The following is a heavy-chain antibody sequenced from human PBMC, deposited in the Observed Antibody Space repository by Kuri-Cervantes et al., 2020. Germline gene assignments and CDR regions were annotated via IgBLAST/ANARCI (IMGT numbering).Heavy chain of an antibody. D-gene: IGHD6-13*01. CDR3: ARHAPSAAGTRKPFFDY. CDR1: GGSISSSSYY. Sequence: SETLSLTCTVSGGSISSSSYYWGWIRQPPGKGLEWIGSIYYSGSTYYNPSLKSRVTISVDTSKNQFSLKLSSVAAADTAAYYCARHAPSAAGTRKPFFDYWGQGTLVTVSS. J-gene: IGHJ4*02. V-gene: IGHV4-39*01. CDR2: IYYSGST.